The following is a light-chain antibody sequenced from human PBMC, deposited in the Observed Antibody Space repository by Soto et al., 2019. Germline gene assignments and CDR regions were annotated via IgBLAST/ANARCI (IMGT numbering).Light chain of an antibody. CDR2: EVT. CDR3: AGWEDSLNGVG. V-gene: IGLV2-14*01. CDR1: SGDIGSYNR. J-gene: IGLJ2*01. Sequence: QSVLTQPASVSGSPGQSITISCTGTSGDIGSYNRVSWYQQHPGKAPKLIIYEVTDRPSGVSNRFSGSKSGNTASLTISGLQAEDEAEYYCAGWEDSLNGVGFGGGTQLTVL.